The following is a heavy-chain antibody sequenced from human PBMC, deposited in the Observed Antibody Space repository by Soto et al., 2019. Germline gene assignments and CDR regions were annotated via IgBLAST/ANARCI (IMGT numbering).Heavy chain of an antibody. CDR1: GGSISSGDYY. Sequence: PSETLSLTCTVSGGSISSGDYYWSWIRQPPGKGLEWIGYIYYSGSTYYNPSLKSRVTISVDTSKNQFSLKLSSVTAADTAVYYCASDIVLVPAAIEYFQHWGQGTLVTVSS. CDR3: ASDIVLVPAAIEYFQH. V-gene: IGHV4-30-4*01. CDR2: IYYSGST. J-gene: IGHJ1*01. D-gene: IGHD2-2*01.